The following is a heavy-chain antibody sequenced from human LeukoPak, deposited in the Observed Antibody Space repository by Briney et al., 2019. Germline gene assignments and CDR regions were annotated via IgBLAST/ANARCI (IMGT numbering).Heavy chain of an antibody. D-gene: IGHD3-10*01. J-gene: IGHJ4*02. CDR2: INHSGST. CDR1: GGSFSGYY. CDR3: ARGLNTHYGSGRPLYYFDY. V-gene: IGHV4-34*01. Sequence: TSETLSLTCAVYGGSFSGYYWSWIRQPPGKGLEWIGEINHSGSTNYNPSLKSRVTISVDTSKNQFSLKLSSVTAADTAVYYCARGLNTHYGSGRPLYYFDYWGQGTLVTVSS.